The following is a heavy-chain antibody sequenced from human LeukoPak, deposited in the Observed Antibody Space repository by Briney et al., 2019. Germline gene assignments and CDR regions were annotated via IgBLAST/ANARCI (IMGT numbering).Heavy chain of an antibody. CDR3: ARRLITMVRGVIITRGYYFDY. J-gene: IGHJ4*02. Sequence: SETLSLTCAVYGGSFSGYYWSWIRQPPGKGLEWIGEINHSGSTNYNPSLKSRVTISVDTSKNQFSLKLSSVTAADTAVYYCARRLITMVRGVIITRGYYFDYWGQGTLVTVSS. CDR1: GGSFSGYY. CDR2: INHSGST. D-gene: IGHD3-10*01. V-gene: IGHV4-34*01.